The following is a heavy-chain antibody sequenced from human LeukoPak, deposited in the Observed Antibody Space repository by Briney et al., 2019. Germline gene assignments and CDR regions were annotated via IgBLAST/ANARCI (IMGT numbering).Heavy chain of an antibody. CDR3: VREGVSVTNFDY. CDR2: INHSGST. J-gene: IGHJ4*02. V-gene: IGHV4-34*01. Sequence: SETLSLTCAVYGGSFSGYYWSWIRQPPGKGLEWIGEINHSGSTNYNPSLKSRVTISVDTSKNQFSLKLSSVTAADTAVYYCVREGVSVTNFDYWGQGSLVTVSS. D-gene: IGHD5/OR15-5a*01. CDR1: GGSFSGYY.